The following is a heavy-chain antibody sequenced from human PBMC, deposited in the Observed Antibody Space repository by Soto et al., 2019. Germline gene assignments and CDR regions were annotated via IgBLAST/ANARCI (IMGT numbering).Heavy chain of an antibody. CDR2: INPSGGST. Sequence: ASVKVSCKASGYTFTSYYMHWVRQAPGQGLEWMGIINPSGGSTSYAQKFQGRVTMTRDTSTSTVYMELSSLRSEDTAVYYCASGFTMVRGVMGYGMEVWGQGTTVTVSS. J-gene: IGHJ6*02. V-gene: IGHV1-46*01. CDR1: GYTFTSYY. D-gene: IGHD3-10*01. CDR3: ASGFTMVRGVMGYGMEV.